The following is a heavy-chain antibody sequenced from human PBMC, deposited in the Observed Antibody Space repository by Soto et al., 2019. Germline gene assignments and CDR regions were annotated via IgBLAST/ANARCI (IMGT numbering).Heavy chain of an antibody. J-gene: IGHJ6*02. D-gene: IGHD6-13*01. CDR2: ISWDGGST. V-gene: IGHV3-43D*03. Sequence: GWSLRLSCAASGFTFDDYAMHWVRQAPGKGLEWVSLISWDGGSTYYADSVKGRFTISRDNSKNSLYLQMNSLRAEDTALYYCAKDRGIGIAAAVYYYYGMDVWGQGTTVTVSS. CDR3: AKDRGIGIAAAVYYYYGMDV. CDR1: GFTFDDYA.